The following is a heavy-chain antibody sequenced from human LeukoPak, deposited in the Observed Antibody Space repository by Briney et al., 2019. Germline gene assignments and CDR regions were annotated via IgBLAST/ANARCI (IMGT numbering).Heavy chain of an antibody. CDR1: GGSISSYY. J-gene: IGHJ4*02. Sequence: SETLSLTCTVSGGSISSYYWSWIRQPPGKGLEWIGYIYYSGSTNYNPSLKSRVTISVDTSKNQFSLKLSSVTAADTAVYYCARDPGGEKYFDYWGQGTLVTVSS. V-gene: IGHV4-59*01. D-gene: IGHD3-16*01. CDR3: ARDPGGEKYFDY. CDR2: IYYSGST.